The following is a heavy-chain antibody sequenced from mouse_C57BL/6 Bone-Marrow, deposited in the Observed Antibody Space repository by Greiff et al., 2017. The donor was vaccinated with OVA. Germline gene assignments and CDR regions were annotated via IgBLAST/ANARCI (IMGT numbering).Heavy chain of an antibody. CDR1: GYTFTSYW. CDR2: IDPSDSYT. J-gene: IGHJ4*01. CDR3: ARSFRSNAMDY. V-gene: IGHV1-59*01. Sequence: VQLQQPGAELVRPGPSVKLSCKASGYTFTSYWMHWVKQRPGQGLEWIGVIDPSDSYTNYNQKFKGKATLTVDTSSSTAYMQLSSLTSEDSAVYYCARSFRSNAMDYWGQGTSVTVSS.